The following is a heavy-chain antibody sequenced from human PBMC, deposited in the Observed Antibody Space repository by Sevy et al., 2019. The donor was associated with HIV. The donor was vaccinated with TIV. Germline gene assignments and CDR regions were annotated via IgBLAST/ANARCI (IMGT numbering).Heavy chain of an antibody. J-gene: IGHJ4*02. CDR3: ARDFAIFGVVSGIDY. CDR1: GFNFRTYS. Sequence: GGSLRLSCAASGFNFRTYSMNWVRQAPGKGLEWLSSISDDSRYIYYSDSVKGRFTISRANAKNLLFLQMNNLRGEDTAIYYCARDFAIFGVVSGIDYWGQGNLVTVSS. D-gene: IGHD3-3*01. CDR2: ISDDSRYI. V-gene: IGHV3-21*04.